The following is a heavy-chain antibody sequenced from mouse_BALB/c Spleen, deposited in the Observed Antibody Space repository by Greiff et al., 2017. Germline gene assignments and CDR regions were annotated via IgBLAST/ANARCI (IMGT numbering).Heavy chain of an antibody. J-gene: IGHJ2*01. Sequence: VQLQQPGAELVRPGASVKLSCKASGYTFTSYWINWVKQRPGQGLEWIGYIYPSDSYTNYNQKFKDKATLTVDKSSSTAYMQLSSPTSEDSAVYYCTRRENGNSYYFDYWGQGTTLTVSS. CDR1: GYTFTSYW. CDR3: TRRENGNSYYFDY. D-gene: IGHD2-1*01. V-gene: IGHV1-69*02. CDR2: IYPSDSYT.